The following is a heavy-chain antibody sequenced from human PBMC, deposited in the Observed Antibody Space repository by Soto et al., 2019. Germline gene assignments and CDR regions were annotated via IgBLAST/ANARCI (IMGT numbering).Heavy chain of an antibody. J-gene: IGHJ4*02. V-gene: IGHV4-4*02. D-gene: IGHD3-16*01. CDR1: GDSVISNWW. CDR3: ARGRDYIWAD. Sequence: SETLSLTCAVSGDSVISNWWWSWVRQPPGKGLEWIGEIHHSGSTNYNPSFKSRVTMSVDRPKNQFSLLLNSVTDADTAVYHCARGRDYIWADWGRGALVTVSS. CDR2: IHHSGST.